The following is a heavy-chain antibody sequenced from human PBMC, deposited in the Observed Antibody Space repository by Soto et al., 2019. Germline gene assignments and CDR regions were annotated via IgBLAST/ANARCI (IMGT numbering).Heavy chain of an antibody. J-gene: IGHJ2*01. Sequence: QVQLQESGPGLVKPSQTLSLTCTVSGGSISSVGYYWSWIRQHPGKGLEWIGYIYYSGSTYYNPSLKSRVTISVDTSKNQFSLKLSSVTAADTAVYYCARDEEGDGYFDLWGRGTLVTVSS. CDR2: IYYSGST. CDR1: GGSISSVGYY. V-gene: IGHV4-31*03. CDR3: ARDEEGDGYFDL. D-gene: IGHD3-16*01.